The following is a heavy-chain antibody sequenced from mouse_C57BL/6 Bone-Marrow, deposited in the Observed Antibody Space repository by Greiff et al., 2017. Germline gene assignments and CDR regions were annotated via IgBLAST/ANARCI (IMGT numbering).Heavy chain of an antibody. CDR3: ARPHYGSSYWFAY. Sequence: DVKLVESGGDLVKPGGSLKLSCAASGFTFSSYGMSWVRQTPDKRLEWVATISSGGSYTYYPDSVKGRFTISRDNAKNALYLQMSSLKSEDTAMYYCARPHYGSSYWFAYWGQGTLVTVSA. J-gene: IGHJ3*01. V-gene: IGHV5-6*02. D-gene: IGHD1-1*01. CDR1: GFTFSSYG. CDR2: ISSGGSYT.